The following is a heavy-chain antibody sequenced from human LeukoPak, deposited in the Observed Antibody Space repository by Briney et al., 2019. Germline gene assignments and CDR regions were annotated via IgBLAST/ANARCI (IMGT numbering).Heavy chain of an antibody. CDR1: GFTFSSYA. J-gene: IGHJ4*02. V-gene: IGHV3-23*01. D-gene: IGHD3-10*01. CDR2: ISGSGGST. CDR3: AKEAPRNYHYGSGSYYNEVNYFDY. Sequence: GGSLRLSCAASGFTFSSYAMSWVRQAPGKGLEWVSAISGSGGSTYYADSVKGRFTISRDNSKNTLYLQMNRLRDEDTAVYYCAKEAPRNYHYGSGSYYNEVNYFDYWGQGTLVTVSS.